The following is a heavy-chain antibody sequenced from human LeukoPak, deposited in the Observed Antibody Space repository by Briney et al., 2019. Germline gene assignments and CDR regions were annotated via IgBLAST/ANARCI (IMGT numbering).Heavy chain of an antibody. D-gene: IGHD4-23*01. CDR1: GFTFSSYG. J-gene: IGHJ4*02. Sequence: GRSLRLSCAASGFTFSSYGMHWVRQAPGKGLEWVAVISYDGSDKYYADSVKGRFTISRDNSKNTLYLQMNSLRAEDTAVYYCAKVGGRDYWGQGTLVTVSS. CDR3: AKVGGRDY. CDR2: ISYDGSDK. V-gene: IGHV3-30*18.